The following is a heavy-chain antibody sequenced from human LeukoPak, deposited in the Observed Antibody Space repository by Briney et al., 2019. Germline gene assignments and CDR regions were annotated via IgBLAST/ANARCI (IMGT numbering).Heavy chain of an antibody. Sequence: SETLSLTCTVSGGSISSHYWSWIRQPPGKGLEWIGYNYYSGSTNYNPSLKSRVTISVDTSKDQFSLKLSSVTAADTAVYYCARDPHCSGGSCYRRGAFDIWGQGTMVTVSS. CDR1: GGSISSHY. CDR3: ARDPHCSGGSCYRRGAFDI. J-gene: IGHJ3*02. CDR2: NYYSGST. D-gene: IGHD2-15*01. V-gene: IGHV4-59*11.